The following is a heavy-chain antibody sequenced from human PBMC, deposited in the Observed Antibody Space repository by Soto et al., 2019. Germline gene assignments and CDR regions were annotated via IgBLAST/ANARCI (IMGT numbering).Heavy chain of an antibody. Sequence: HVTLKETGPVLVKPTETLTLTCTVSGFSLTTGRMGVSWIRQPPGKALEWLAHIFSDAERSYSTTMQSRLTISKGTYGSQVVQSMNNVDPVDTGTYYCVRMNADSYQFYYAMDVGGHGITVTVSS. CDR3: VRMNADSYQFYYAMDV. V-gene: IGHV2-26*01. CDR1: GFSLTTGRMG. D-gene: IGHD2-2*01. CDR2: IFSDAER. J-gene: IGHJ6*02.